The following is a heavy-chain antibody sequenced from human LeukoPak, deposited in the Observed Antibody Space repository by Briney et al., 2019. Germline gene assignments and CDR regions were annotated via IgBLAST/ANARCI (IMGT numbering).Heavy chain of an antibody. CDR2: ISSSSSYT. Sequence: GGSLRLSCAASGFTFSDYYTSWIRQAPGKGLEWVSYISSSSSYTNYADSVKGRFTISRDNAKNSLYLQMNSLRAEDTAVYYCARVMFPSGWYSPLGDWGQGTLVTVSS. J-gene: IGHJ4*02. D-gene: IGHD6-19*01. CDR1: GFTFSDYY. CDR3: ARVMFPSGWYSPLGD. V-gene: IGHV3-11*06.